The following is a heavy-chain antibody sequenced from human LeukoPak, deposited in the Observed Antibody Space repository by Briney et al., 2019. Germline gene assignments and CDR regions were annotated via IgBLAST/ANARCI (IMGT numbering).Heavy chain of an antibody. CDR2: MNSKSGNT. D-gene: IGHD2-15*01. J-gene: IGHJ5*02. CDR1: GYTFTSDV. V-gene: IGHV1-8*01. Sequence: ASVKVSCKASGYTFTSDVNWVRQATGQGLEWMGWMNSKSGNTGYAQKFQGRVTMTRDTSISTAYMELSSLRSEDTAVYYCARGVLLGYCSGGSCRGFDPWGQGTLVTVSS. CDR3: ARGVLLGYCSGGSCRGFDP.